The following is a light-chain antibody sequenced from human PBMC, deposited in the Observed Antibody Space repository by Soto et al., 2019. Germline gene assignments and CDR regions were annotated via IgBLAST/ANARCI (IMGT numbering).Light chain of an antibody. CDR2: DAS. J-gene: IGKJ4*01. CDR1: QDISNY. CDR3: QQFDNLPLT. Sequence: DIQMTQSPSSLSASVGDRVTITCQASQDISNYLNWYQQKPGKAPKILIYDASVLEAGVPSRFSGGGSGTPFTLTISSLEAEEVATYYGQQFDNLPLTFGGGTKVEIK. V-gene: IGKV1-33*01.